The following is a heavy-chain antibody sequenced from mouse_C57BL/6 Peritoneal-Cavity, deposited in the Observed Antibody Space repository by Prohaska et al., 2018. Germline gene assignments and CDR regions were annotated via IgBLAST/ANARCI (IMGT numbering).Heavy chain of an antibody. D-gene: IGHD1-1*01. V-gene: IGHV1-42*01. CDR2: INPSTGGT. J-gene: IGHJ2*01. CDR3: ARFRSNYFDY. Sequence: SCKDSGYSFTGYYMNWLKQSPEKGLEWIVEINPSTGGTTYNQKFKAKATLTVDKSSSTAYMQLKSLTSEDSAVYYCARFRSNYFDYWGQGTTLTVSS. CDR1: GYSFTGYY.